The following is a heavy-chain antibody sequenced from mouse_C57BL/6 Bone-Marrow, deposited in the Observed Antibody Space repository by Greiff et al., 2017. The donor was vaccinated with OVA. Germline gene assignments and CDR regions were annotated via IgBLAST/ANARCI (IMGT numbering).Heavy chain of an antibody. V-gene: IGHV14-4*01. CDR1: GFNIKDDY. CDR2: IDPENGDT. CDR3: TSYSNWFAY. D-gene: IGHD2-5*01. J-gene: IGHJ3*01. Sequence: EVKVVESGAELVRPGASVKLSCTASGFNIKDDYMHWVKQRPEQGLEWIGWIDPENGDTEYASKFQGKATITADTSSNTAYLQLSSLTSEDTAVYYCTSYSNWFAYWGQGTLVTVSA.